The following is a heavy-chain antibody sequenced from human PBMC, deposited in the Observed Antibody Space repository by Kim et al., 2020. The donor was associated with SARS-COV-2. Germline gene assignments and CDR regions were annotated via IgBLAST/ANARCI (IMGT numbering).Heavy chain of an antibody. CDR1: GFTFSSYW. J-gene: IGHJ4*02. V-gene: IGHV3-7*03. CDR2: IKEDGSEK. D-gene: IGHD6-25*01. Sequence: GGSLRLSCAASGFTFSSYWMSWVRQAPGKGLEWVANIKEDGSEKYYVDSVKGRFTISRDNAKNSLYLQMNSMRAEDTAVYYCGRDVSEQRLDSFDYWGQGTLVTVSS. CDR3: GRDVSEQRLDSFDY.